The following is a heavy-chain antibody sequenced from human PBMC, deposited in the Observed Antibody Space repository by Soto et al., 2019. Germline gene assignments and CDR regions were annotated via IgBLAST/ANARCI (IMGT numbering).Heavy chain of an antibody. CDR3: ARESHDILTGPPWVWYFDL. D-gene: IGHD3-9*01. CDR2: INDGGSI. Sequence: QVQLQQWGAGPLRPLETLSLTCGVSGGSFSGYYWAWIRQSPGKGLEWIGEINDGGSINYNPSLKSRVSISVDTSKNHYSLNLRSVTAADTAVYYCARESHDILTGPPWVWYFDLWGRGTLVTVSS. J-gene: IGHJ2*01. V-gene: IGHV4-34*01. CDR1: GGSFSGYY.